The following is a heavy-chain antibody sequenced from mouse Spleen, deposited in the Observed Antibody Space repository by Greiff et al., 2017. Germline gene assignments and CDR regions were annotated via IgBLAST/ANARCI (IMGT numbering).Heavy chain of an antibody. CDR3: ARHGSSYVGAMDY. J-gene: IGHJ4*01. Sequence: QVQLKESGAELVKPGASVKISCKASGYAFSSYWMNWVKQRPGKGLGWIGQIYPGDGDTNYNGKFKGKATLTADKSSSTAYMQLSSLTSEDSAVYFCARHGSSYVGAMDYWGQGTSVTVSS. CDR2: IYPGDGDT. CDR1: GYAFSSYW. V-gene: IGHV1-80*01. D-gene: IGHD1-1*01.